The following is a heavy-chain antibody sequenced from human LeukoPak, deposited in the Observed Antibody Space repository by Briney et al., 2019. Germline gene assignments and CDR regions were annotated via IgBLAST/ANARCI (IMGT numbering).Heavy chain of an antibody. CDR3: ARVPGKYAFDI. J-gene: IGHJ3*02. Sequence: GGSLRLSCAASGFTFSDHYMDWVRQAPGKGLEWVGRTRNKANSYTTEYAASVKGRFTISRDDSKNSLYLQMNSLKTEDTAVYCCARVPGKYAFDIWGQGTMDTVSA. D-gene: IGHD3-10*01. CDR2: TRNKANSYTT. CDR1: GFTFSDHY. V-gene: IGHV3-72*01.